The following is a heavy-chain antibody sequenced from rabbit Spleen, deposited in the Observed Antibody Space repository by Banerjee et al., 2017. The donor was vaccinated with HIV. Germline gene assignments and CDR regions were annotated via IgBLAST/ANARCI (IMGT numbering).Heavy chain of an antibody. D-gene: IGHD1-1*01. CDR2: INSSTGKP. J-gene: IGHJ6*01. CDR3: ARDTSSSFSSYGMDL. V-gene: IGHV1S45*01. Sequence: QEQLEESGGGLVQPGASLTLTCTASGVSFSNKAVMCWVRQAPGKGLEWIACINSSTGKPVYASWTKGRFTISRTSSTTVTLQMTSLTAADTATYFCARDTSSSFSSYGMDLWGPGTLVTVS. CDR1: GVSFSNKAV.